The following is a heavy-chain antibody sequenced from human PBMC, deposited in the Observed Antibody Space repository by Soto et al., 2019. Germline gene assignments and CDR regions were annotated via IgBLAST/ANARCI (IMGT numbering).Heavy chain of an antibody. D-gene: IGHD3-10*01. CDR2: ISDSGNT. J-gene: IGHJ6*02. CDR3: ARGRQGSRLVMVRGGVRTGNGMDV. CDR1: DGSFSGYS. Sequence: SETLSLTCAVYDGSFSGYSWSWIRQPPGKGLEWIGEISDSGNTNYNPSLKSRVTISADTSKNQFSLNLSSVTAADTAVYYCARGRQGSRLVMVRGGVRTGNGMDVWGQGTTVTVSS. V-gene: IGHV4-34*01.